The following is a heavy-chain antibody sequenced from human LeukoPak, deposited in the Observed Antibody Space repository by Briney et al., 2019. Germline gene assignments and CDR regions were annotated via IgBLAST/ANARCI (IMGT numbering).Heavy chain of an antibody. Sequence: GGSLRLSCAVSGFTFSSYWMSWVRQAPGKGLEWVANIKEDGSQTYYVDSVKGRFTISRDNAKNSLYLQMNSLRAEDAAVYYCARATEGYSYGYRVYYYYYMDVWGRGTTVTVSS. V-gene: IGHV3-7*01. J-gene: IGHJ6*03. CDR2: IKEDGSQT. CDR1: GFTFSSYW. CDR3: ARATEGYSYGYRVYYYYYMDV. D-gene: IGHD5-18*01.